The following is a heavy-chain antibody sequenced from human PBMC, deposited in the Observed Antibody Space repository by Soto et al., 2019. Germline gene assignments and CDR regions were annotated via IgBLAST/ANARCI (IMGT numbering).Heavy chain of an antibody. V-gene: IGHV4-59*01. CDR2: IYYSGST. Sequence: PSETLSLTCTVSGGSISSYYWSWIRQPPGKGLEWIGYIYYSGSTNYNPSLKSRVTISVDTSKNQFSLKLSSVTAADTAVYYCARDGDSSSQNWFDPWGQGTLVTVSS. CDR3: ARDGDSSSQNWFDP. J-gene: IGHJ5*02. CDR1: GGSISSYY. D-gene: IGHD6-13*01.